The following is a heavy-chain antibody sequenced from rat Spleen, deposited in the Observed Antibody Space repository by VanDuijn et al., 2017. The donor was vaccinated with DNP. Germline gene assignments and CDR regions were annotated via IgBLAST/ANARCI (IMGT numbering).Heavy chain of an antibody. D-gene: IGHD4-1*01. Sequence: EVLLVESDGGLVQPGRSLKLSCVASGFIFSNYWMTWIRQAPGKGLEWVASITNTGDSTYYSDSVKGRFSISRDNAKSTLFLQMDSLRSEDTATYYCTRRAGLSYYFDYWGQGVMVTVSS. J-gene: IGHJ2*01. CDR3: TRRAGLSYYFDY. CDR1: GFIFSNYW. V-gene: IGHV5-31*01. CDR2: ITNTGDST.